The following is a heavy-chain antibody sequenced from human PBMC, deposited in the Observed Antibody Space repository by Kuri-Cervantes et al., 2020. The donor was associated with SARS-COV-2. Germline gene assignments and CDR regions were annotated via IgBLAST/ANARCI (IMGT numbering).Heavy chain of an antibody. V-gene: IGHV3-53*05. J-gene: IGHJ4*02. CDR1: GFTVSSNY. D-gene: IGHD2-21*01. Sequence: GESLKISCAASGFTVSSNYMSWVRQAPGKGLEWVSVIYSGGSTYYAVSVKGRFTISRDNSKNTLYLQMNNLRGEDTAVYFCARGRVGVQDFWGQGTLVTVSS. CDR3: ARGRVGVQDF. CDR2: IYSGGST.